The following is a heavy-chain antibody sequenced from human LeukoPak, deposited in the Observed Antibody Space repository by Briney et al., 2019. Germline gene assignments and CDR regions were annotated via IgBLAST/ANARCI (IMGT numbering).Heavy chain of an antibody. V-gene: IGHV4-59*08. D-gene: IGHD5-12*01. CDR2: IYYSGNT. J-gene: IGHJ4*02. CDR3: ARYNGYAGDYFDY. Sequence: SWDRQLPGKWLGWIGYIYYSGNTNYNSSLKSGVTMSVDTSKNQFSLKLTSMTAADTAVYYCARYNGYAGDYFDYWGQGTLVSVSS.